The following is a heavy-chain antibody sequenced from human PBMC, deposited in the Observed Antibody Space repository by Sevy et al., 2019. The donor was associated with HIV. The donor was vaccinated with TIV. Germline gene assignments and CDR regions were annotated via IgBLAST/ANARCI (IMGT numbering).Heavy chain of an antibody. CDR2: FDPEDGET. J-gene: IGHJ6*02. V-gene: IGHV1-24*01. CDR3: ATLDFWSDHPFYGTDV. D-gene: IGHD3-3*01. Sequence: ASVKVSCKVSRYSLSEISMHWVRQAPGKGLEWMGGFDPEDGETIYAQKFQGRVTMTEDTSTDTAYMELRRLTSEDTTVYYCATLDFWSDHPFYGTDVWGQGTTVTVSS. CDR1: RYSLSEIS.